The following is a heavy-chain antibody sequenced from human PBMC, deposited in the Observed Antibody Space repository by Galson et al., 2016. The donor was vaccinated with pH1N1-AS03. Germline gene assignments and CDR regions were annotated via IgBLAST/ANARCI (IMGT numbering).Heavy chain of an antibody. J-gene: IGHJ4*01. CDR2: IKSKTDGGTT. CDR1: GFTFNNTW. V-gene: IGHV3-15*01. CDR3: VTGGNNFGHEH. Sequence: SLRLSCAGSGFTFNNTWMSWVRQAPGEGLEWVGRIKSKTDGGTTEYAAPVKGRFTISRDDSRDTLHLQTNSLKTEDSALYYCVTGGNNFGHEHWGQGTLVTVSS. D-gene: IGHD5-18*01.